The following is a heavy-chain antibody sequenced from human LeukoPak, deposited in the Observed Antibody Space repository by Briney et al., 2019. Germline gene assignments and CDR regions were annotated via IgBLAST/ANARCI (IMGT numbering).Heavy chain of an antibody. D-gene: IGHD4-11*01. CDR1: GGTFSSYA. J-gene: IGHJ4*02. V-gene: IGHV1-69*05. CDR3: ARDRSPYSYGAYYFDY. CDR2: IIPIFGTA. Sequence: SVKVSCKASGGTFSSYAISWVRQAPGQGLEWMGGIIPIFGTANYAQKFQGRVTITTDESTSTAYMELSSLRSEDTAVYYCARDRSPYSYGAYYFDYWGQGTLVTVSS.